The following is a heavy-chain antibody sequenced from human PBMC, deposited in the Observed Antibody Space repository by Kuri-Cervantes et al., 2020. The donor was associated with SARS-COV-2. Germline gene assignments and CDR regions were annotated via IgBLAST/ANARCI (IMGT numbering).Heavy chain of an antibody. CDR3: ARVDWATPRGPFDM. J-gene: IGHJ3*02. D-gene: IGHD3/OR15-3a*01. CDR2: INPNSGGT. CDR1: GYTFTGYY. Sequence: ASEKVSCKASGYTFTGYYMHWVRQAPGQGLEWMGWINPNSGGTNYAQKFQGRVTMSRDTSTSTASMELNRLTSDDTAIYYCARVDWATPRGPFDMWGQGTLVTDSS. V-gene: IGHV1-2*02.